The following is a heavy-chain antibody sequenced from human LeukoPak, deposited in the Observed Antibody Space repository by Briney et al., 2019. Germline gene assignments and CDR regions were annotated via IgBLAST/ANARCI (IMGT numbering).Heavy chain of an antibody. CDR1: GYTFTDYY. D-gene: IGHD3-22*01. CDR2: VDPEDGET. CDR3: ATPSQKDYYDSSGYSSYYMDV. J-gene: IGHJ6*03. V-gene: IGHV1-69-2*01. Sequence: ASVKISCKVSGYTFTDYYMHWVQQAPGKGLEWMGLVDPEDGETIYAEKFQGRVTITADTSTDTAYMELSSLRSEDTAVYYSATPSQKDYYDSSGYSSYYMDVWGKGTTVTVSS.